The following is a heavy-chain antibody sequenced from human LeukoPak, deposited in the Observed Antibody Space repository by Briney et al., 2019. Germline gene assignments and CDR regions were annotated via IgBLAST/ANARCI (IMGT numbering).Heavy chain of an antibody. CDR3: ARPLELLDAFDI. V-gene: IGHV1-2*02. J-gene: IGHJ3*02. D-gene: IGHD1-7*01. CDR2: INPNSGGT. CDR1: GYTFTSYG. Sequence: ASVKVSCKASGYTFTSYGISWVRQAPGQGLEWMGWINPNSGGTNYAQKFQGRVTMTRDTSISTAYMELSRLRSDDTAVYYCARPLELLDAFDIWGQGTMVTVSS.